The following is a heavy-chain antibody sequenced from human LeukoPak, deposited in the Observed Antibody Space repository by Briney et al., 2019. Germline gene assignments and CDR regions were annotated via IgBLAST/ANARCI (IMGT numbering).Heavy chain of an antibody. D-gene: IGHD6-13*01. Sequence: SETLSLTCTVSGGSLSRYYWSWIRQPPGKGLEWIGWLGYIHNTGSTSYSPSLRSRVSISVDASKSQISLMLNSVTAADTAVYFCARRLTSSSWFYGMDVWGRGTTVTVSS. CDR2: IHNTGST. CDR1: GGSLSRYY. V-gene: IGHV4-4*09. CDR3: ARRLTSSSWFYGMDV. J-gene: IGHJ6*02.